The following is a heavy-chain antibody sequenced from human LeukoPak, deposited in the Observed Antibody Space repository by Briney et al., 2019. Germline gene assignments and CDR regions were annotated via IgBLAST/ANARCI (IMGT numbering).Heavy chain of an antibody. CDR2: IYYSGST. CDR3: ARDHPRAYYDILTGYLGLDY. V-gene: IGHV4-59*12. CDR1: GGSISSYY. Sequence: SETLSLTCTVSGGSISSYYWSWIRQPPGKGLEWIGYIYYSGSTNYNPSLKSRVTISVDTSKNQFSLKLSSVTAADTAVYYCARDHPRAYYDILTGYLGLDYWGQGTLVTVSS. D-gene: IGHD3-9*01. J-gene: IGHJ4*02.